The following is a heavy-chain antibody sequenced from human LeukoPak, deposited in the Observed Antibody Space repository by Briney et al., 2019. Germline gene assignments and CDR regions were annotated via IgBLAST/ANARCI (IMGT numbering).Heavy chain of an antibody. V-gene: IGHV3-15*01. CDR2: IKSKTDGGTT. D-gene: IGHD3-22*01. Sequence: GGSLRLSCAASGFTFSNAWMSWVRQAPGKGLEWIGRIKSKTDGGTTDYAAPVKGRFTISRDDSKDTLYLQMNSLKTEDTAVYYCTTLPIVVPPAGWGQGTLVTVSS. CDR3: TTLPIVVPPAG. CDR1: GFTFSNAW. J-gene: IGHJ4*02.